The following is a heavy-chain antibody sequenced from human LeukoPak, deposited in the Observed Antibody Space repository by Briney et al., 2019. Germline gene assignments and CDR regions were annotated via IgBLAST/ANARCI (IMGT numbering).Heavy chain of an antibody. CDR3: AKQGPEFDI. CDR1: GFTFSGSA. Sequence: GGSLRLSCAASGFTFSGSAMHWVGQASGKGLEWVGRIRSKANSYATAYAASVKGRFTISRDDSKNTAYLQMNRLRAEDTAVYYCAKQGPEFDIWGQGTMDTVSS. J-gene: IGHJ3*02. CDR2: IRSKANSYAT. V-gene: IGHV3-73*01.